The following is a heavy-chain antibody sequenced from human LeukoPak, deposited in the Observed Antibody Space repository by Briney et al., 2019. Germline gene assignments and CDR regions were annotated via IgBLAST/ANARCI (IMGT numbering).Heavy chain of an antibody. J-gene: IGHJ6*03. CDR1: GYSFTSYW. CDR2: IYPGDSDT. Sequence: GGSLKISCKGSGYSFTSYWIGWVRHMPGKGLEWMGIIYPGDSDTRYSPSFQGQVTISADKSISTAYLQWSSLKASDTAIYYCARVLPTYYYYYMDVWGKGTTVTVSS. CDR3: ARVLPTYYYYYMDV. D-gene: IGHD1-26*01. V-gene: IGHV5-51*01.